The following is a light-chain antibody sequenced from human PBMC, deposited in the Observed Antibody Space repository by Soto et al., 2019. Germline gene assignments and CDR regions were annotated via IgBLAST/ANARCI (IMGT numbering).Light chain of an antibody. CDR1: QPVITS. J-gene: IGKJ4*01. Sequence: GATVTKTCRASQPVITSLAWYQHKPGEAPKLLIYDASVLQTGVPSRFSGYASGTEFTLTITSVQPDDFATYYCQQSYSTLLTFGGGSMVDI. CDR3: QQSYSTLLT. CDR2: DAS. V-gene: IGKV1-5*01.